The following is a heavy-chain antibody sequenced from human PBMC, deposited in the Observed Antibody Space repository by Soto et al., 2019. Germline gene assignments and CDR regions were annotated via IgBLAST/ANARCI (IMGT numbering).Heavy chain of an antibody. D-gene: IGHD3-3*01. J-gene: IGHJ6*03. CDR1: GFTFSDYY. CDR3: ARDNAYDFWSGYTPYYYVDV. Sequence: GGSLRLSCAASGFTFSDYYMSWIRQAPGKGLEWVSYISSSGSTIYYADSVKGRFTISRDNAKNSLYLQMNSLRAEDTAVYYCARDNAYDFWSGYTPYYYVDVWGKGPTVTVSS. CDR2: ISSSGSTI. V-gene: IGHV3-11*01.